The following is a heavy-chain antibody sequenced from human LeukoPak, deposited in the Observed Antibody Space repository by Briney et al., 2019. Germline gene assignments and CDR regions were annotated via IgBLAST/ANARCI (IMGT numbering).Heavy chain of an antibody. Sequence: PGGSLRLSCAVSGFTFSNYAMHWVRQAPGKGLEWVALISNDGTKKYYADSVKGRFTISRGNSNNTVYLQMNSLRAEDTAVYYCARDQHYVWGRPPDAYNAFSNPFDYWGQGTLVTVSS. J-gene: IGHJ4*02. V-gene: IGHV3-30-3*01. CDR3: ARDQHYVWGRPPDAYNAFSNPFDY. D-gene: IGHD3-16*01. CDR2: ISNDGTKK. CDR1: GFTFSNYA.